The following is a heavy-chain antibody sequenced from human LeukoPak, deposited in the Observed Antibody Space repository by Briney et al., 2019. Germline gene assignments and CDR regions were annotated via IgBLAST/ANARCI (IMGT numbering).Heavy chain of an antibody. J-gene: IGHJ4*02. CDR3: AMARYSSGWYVY. Sequence: ASVKVSCKASGSTFTSYYMHWVRQAPGQGLEWMGIINPSGGSTSYAQKFQGRVTMTRDTSTTTVYMELSSLNSEDTAAYYCAMARYSSGWYVYWGQGTLVTVSS. D-gene: IGHD6-19*01. V-gene: IGHV1-46*01. CDR1: GSTFTSYY. CDR2: INPSGGST.